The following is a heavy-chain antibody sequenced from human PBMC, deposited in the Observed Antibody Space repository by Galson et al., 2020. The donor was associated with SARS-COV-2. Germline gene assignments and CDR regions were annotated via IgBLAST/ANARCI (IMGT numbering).Heavy chain of an antibody. J-gene: IGHJ3*02. CDR1: GFTFNNAW. Sequence: GGSLRLSCAASGFTFNNAWMSWVRQSPEKGLEWLGRIKRKTDGGTTDYAAPVKGRFTISRDDSKNTLYLQMNSLKTEDTAVYYCTTDYDSMTGYYSIDAFDIWGQGTMVTVSS. CDR2: IKRKTDGGTT. D-gene: IGHD3-9*01. CDR3: TTDYDSMTGYYSIDAFDI. V-gene: IGHV3-15*01.